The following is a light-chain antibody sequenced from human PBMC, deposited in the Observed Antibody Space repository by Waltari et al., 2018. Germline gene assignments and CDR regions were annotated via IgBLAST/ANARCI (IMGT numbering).Light chain of an antibody. Sequence: QSALTQPPSASGSPGQSVTISCTGTSSDDFVSWYQQHPGTAPKLSIYEVTPRPSGVPDRFSGSKSGNTASLTVSGLQAEDEADYYGSSYAGSYVVFGGGTKLTVL. CDR3: SSYAGSYVV. J-gene: IGLJ2*01. CDR1: SSDDF. V-gene: IGLV2-8*01. CDR2: EVT.